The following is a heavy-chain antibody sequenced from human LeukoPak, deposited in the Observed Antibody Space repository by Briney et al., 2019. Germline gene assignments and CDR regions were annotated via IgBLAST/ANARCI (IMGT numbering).Heavy chain of an antibody. CDR2: ISYSGST. CDR1: GGSISPYY. D-gene: IGHD6-19*01. CDR3: AQAVAGNFDY. Sequence: SETLSLTCTVSGGSISPYYWSWIRQPPGKGLEWIGYISYSGSTNYNPSLNSRVTISVDKSKNQFSLKLSSVTAADTAVYYCAQAVAGNFDYWGQGTLVTVSS. J-gene: IGHJ4*02. V-gene: IGHV4-59*12.